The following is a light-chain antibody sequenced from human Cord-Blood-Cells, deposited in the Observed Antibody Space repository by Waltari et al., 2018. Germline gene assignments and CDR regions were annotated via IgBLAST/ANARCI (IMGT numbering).Light chain of an antibody. V-gene: IGKV1-39*01. Sequence: DIQMTQSPSSLSASVGDRVTITCRASQSISSYLHWYQQKPGKAPKLLIYAASSLHSGVPSRFSGSGSGTDFTLTISSLQPEDFATYYCQQSYSTPGTFGQGTKVEIK. CDR3: QQSYSTPGT. J-gene: IGKJ1*01. CDR1: QSISSY. CDR2: AAS.